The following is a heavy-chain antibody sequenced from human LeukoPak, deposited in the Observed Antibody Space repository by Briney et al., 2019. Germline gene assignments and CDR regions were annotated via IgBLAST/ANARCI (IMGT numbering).Heavy chain of an antibody. V-gene: IGHV4-34*01. Sequence: SETLSLTCAVYGGSFSGYYWSRIRQPPGKGLEWIGEINHSGSTNYNPSLKSRVTMSVDTSKNQFSPKLSSATAADTAVYYCARESSDYYGSGSYFFYGAFDIWGQGTMVTVSS. CDR3: ARESSDYYGSGSYFFYGAFDI. CDR1: GGSFSGYY. D-gene: IGHD3-10*01. CDR2: INHSGST. J-gene: IGHJ3*02.